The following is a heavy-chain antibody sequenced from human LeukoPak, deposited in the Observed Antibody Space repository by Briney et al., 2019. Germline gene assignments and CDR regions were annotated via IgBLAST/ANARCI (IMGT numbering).Heavy chain of an antibody. CDR3: AKAARITMVRDPNDYFNY. CDR1: GFTFSSYA. D-gene: IGHD3-10*01. CDR2: IIDSGGST. Sequence: GGSLRISCAASGFTFSSYAMSWVRQAPGKGLEWVSSIIDSGGSTYYADSVKGRFTISRDNSKNTLYLQMNSLRAEDTAVYYCAKAARITMVRDPNDYFNYWGQGTLVTVSS. V-gene: IGHV3-23*01. J-gene: IGHJ4*02.